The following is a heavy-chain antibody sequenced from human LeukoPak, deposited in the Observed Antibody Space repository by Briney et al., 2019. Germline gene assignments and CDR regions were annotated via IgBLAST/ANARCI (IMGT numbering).Heavy chain of an antibody. CDR2: ISGGSGDT. Sequence: GGSLRLSCAASGFTFRSYDMHWVRQAPGKGLECLSYISGGSGDTNYADSVRGRFTISRDNAQTSLYLQMNSLRAEDTAVYYCARTTRIPDSWGQGTLVTVSS. D-gene: IGHD1-14*01. CDR3: ARTTRIPDS. CDR1: GFTFRSYD. V-gene: IGHV3-21*04. J-gene: IGHJ4*02.